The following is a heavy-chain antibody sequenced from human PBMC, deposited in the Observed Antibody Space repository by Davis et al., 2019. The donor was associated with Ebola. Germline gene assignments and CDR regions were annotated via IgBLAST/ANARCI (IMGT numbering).Heavy chain of an antibody. D-gene: IGHD5-18*01. CDR2: TYYTSKWFN. CDR3: ARGWLRGGMDV. J-gene: IGHJ6*04. CDR1: GDSVSGGSTA. Sequence: HSQTLSLTRVISGDSVSGGSTAWTWIRQSPSRGLEWLGRTYYTSKWFNDYAMSVKGRITINPDTSKNQFSLQLNSVTPEDTALYYCARGWLRGGMDVWGEGTTVTVSS. V-gene: IGHV6-1*01.